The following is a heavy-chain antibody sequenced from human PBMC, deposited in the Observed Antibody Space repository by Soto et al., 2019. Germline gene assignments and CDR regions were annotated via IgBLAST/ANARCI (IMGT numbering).Heavy chain of an antibody. J-gene: IGHJ3*02. CDR2: ISGSGGST. Sequence: EVQLLESGGGLVQPGGSLRLSCAASGFTFSSYAMSWVRQAPGKGLEWVQAISGSGGSTYYAASVKGRFTISRDNSKNTLYLQMNSLRAEDTAVYYCAKDRGGRYFEHDAFDIWGQGTMVTVSS. CDR1: GFTFSSYA. CDR3: AKDRGGRYFEHDAFDI. D-gene: IGHD3-9*01. V-gene: IGHV3-23*01.